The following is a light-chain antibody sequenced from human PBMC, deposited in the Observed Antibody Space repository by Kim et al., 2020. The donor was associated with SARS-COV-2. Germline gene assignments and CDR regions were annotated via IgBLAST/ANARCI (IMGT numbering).Light chain of an antibody. V-gene: IGKV3-15*01. J-gene: IGKJ2*01. CDR2: GAS. CDR1: QSVRNN. CDR3: QQYDDWPRNT. Sequence: ETVLTQSPATLSVSPGERATLSCRASQSVRNNLAWYQQKPGQAPRLLIYGASTRATGVPARFSASGSGTDFTLTISSLQSEDFAIYYCQQYDDWPRNTFGQGTKLEIK.